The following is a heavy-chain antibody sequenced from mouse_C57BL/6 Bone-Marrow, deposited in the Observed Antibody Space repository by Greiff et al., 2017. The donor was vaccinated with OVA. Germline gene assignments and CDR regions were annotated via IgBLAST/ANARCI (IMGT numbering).Heavy chain of an antibody. Sequence: QVQLQQPGAELVKPGASVKMSCKASGYTFTSYWITWVKQRPGQGLEWIGDIYPGSGSTNYNEKFKSKATLTVDTSSSTAYMQLSSLTSEDSAVYYCARCGPSITTVVAPTYWGQGTLVTVSA. D-gene: IGHD1-1*01. CDR2: IYPGSGST. CDR1: GYTFTSYW. V-gene: IGHV1-55*01. J-gene: IGHJ3*01. CDR3: ARCGPSITTVVAPTY.